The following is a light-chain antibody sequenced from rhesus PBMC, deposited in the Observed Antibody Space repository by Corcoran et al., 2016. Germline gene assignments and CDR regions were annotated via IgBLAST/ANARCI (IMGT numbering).Light chain of an antibody. J-gene: IGKJ1*01. CDR3: LQSKNSPT. V-gene: IGKV7-13*01. Sequence: DIVLTKSPASLAVLPGLRAPSTCRSSERVNFVGLNTIPCVQHKPGQPPKFRVYQATHKNTGVPARFSGSGPGTDFTLTINPVEGDDAADYDCLQSKNSPTFGQGTKVEIK. CDR2: QAT. CDR1: ERVNFVGLNT.